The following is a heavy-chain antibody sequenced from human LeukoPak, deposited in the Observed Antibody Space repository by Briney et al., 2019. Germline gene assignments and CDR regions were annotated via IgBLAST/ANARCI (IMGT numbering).Heavy chain of an antibody. J-gene: IGHJ4*02. CDR2: IYHSGST. Sequence: SETLSLTCAVSGNSISSGYYWGCIRQLPGKGLVWIGNIYHSGSTYYNPSLKSRVTISVDTSKNQFSLKLSSLTAADMTAYDSAIHDGFWNYYSTLDYWGQGTLVTVSS. D-gene: IGHD3-3*01. CDR3: AIHDGFWNYYSTLDY. V-gene: IGHV4-38-2*01. CDR1: GNSISSGYY.